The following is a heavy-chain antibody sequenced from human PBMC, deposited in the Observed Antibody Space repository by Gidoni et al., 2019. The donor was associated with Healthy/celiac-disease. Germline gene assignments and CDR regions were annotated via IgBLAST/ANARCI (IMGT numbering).Heavy chain of an antibody. V-gene: IGHV3-15*01. CDR3: TTDLYYYDSSGYYHDY. J-gene: IGHJ4*02. D-gene: IGHD3-22*01. Sequence: AAPVKGRFTISRDDSKNTLYLQMNSLKTEDTAVYYCTTDLYYYDSSGYYHDYWGQGTLVTVSS.